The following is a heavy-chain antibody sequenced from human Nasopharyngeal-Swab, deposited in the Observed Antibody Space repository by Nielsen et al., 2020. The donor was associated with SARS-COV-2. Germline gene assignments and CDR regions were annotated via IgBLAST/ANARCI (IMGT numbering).Heavy chain of an antibody. Sequence: QTHSLTCAISGDSVSNNRAAWSWIRQSPSRGLEWLGRTYYRSMWNNDYAVSVRGRITINPDPSKNQFSLQLNSVTPEDTAVYYCARIAVAVSPVWGQGTLVTVSS. CDR2: TYYRSMWNN. V-gene: IGHV6-1*01. J-gene: IGHJ4*02. CDR3: ARIAVAVSPV. D-gene: IGHD6-19*01. CDR1: GDSVSNNRAA.